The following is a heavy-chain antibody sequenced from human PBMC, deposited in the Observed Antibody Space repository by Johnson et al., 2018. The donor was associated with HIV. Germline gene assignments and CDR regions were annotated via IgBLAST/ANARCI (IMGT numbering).Heavy chain of an antibody. Sequence: VQLLESGGGVVQPGGSLRLSCEASRFTFSSYGMHWVRQAPGKGLEWVAFIRNDGSNINYGDSVKGRFTISRDNSKNTLYLQMNSLRAEDTAVYYCAKVRRAYYEDAFDIWGQGTMVTVSS. CDR3: AKVRRAYYEDAFDI. V-gene: IGHV3-30*02. CDR2: IRNDGSNI. CDR1: RFTFSSYG. J-gene: IGHJ3*02. D-gene: IGHD3-22*01.